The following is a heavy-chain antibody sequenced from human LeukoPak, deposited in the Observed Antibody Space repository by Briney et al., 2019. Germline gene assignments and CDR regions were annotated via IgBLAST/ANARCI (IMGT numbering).Heavy chain of an antibody. J-gene: IGHJ4*02. CDR2: ISSSSSYI. D-gene: IGHD5-12*01. CDR3: ARDYSGYLGLALY. V-gene: IGHV3-21*01. CDR1: GFTFSSYA. Sequence: PGRSLRLSCAASGFTFSSYAMHWVRQAPGKGLEWVSSISSSSSYIYYADSVKGRFTISRDNAENSLYLQMNSLRAEDTAVYYCARDYSGYLGLALYWGQGTLVTVSS.